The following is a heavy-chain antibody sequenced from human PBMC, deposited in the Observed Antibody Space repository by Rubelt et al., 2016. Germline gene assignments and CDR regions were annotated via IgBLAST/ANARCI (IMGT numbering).Heavy chain of an antibody. D-gene: IGHD4-11*01. J-gene: IGHJ3*02. CDR1: GYTFTSYG. CDR2: ISAYNGNT. V-gene: IGHV1-18*01. CDR3: ARGARRYSMDPRNAFDI. Sequence: QVQLVQSGAEVKKPGASVKVSCKASGYTFTSYGISWVRQAPGQGLEWMGWISAYNGNTNYAQKLQGRVTRTPDTSTSTAYMELRSLRSDDTAVYYCARGARRYSMDPRNAFDIWGQGTMVTVSS.